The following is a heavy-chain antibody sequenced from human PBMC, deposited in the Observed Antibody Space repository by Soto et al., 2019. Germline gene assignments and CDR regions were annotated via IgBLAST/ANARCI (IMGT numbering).Heavy chain of an antibody. CDR3: ATSSPGGGGQYVDAFDL. D-gene: IGHD3-16*01. V-gene: IGHV1-18*01. Sequence: QVPLVQSGPEVKKPGASVKVSCKASNYAFTYNAINWVRQAPGHGLEWMGWIGPNSGSTNYAQDLQGRVTMTTDTSTNTAYMELRSLRSDDTAIYYCATSSPGGGGQYVDAFDLWGQGTLVTVSS. J-gene: IGHJ3*01. CDR1: NYAFTYNA. CDR2: IGPNSGST.